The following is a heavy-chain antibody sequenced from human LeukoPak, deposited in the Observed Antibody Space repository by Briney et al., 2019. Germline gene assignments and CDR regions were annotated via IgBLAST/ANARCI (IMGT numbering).Heavy chain of an antibody. CDR3: ARERRGGYYDILTGYYKH. D-gene: IGHD3-9*01. J-gene: IGHJ4*02. CDR2: ISAYNGNT. CDR1: GYTFTSYG. Sequence: ASVKVSCKASGYTFTSYGISWVRQAPGQGLEWMGWISAYNGNTNYAQKLQGRVTITADKSTSTANMELSSLRSEDTAVYYCARERRGGYYDILTGYYKHWGQGTLVTVSS. V-gene: IGHV1-18*01.